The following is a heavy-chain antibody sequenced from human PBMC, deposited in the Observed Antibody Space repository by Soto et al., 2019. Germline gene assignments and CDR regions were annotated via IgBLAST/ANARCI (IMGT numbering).Heavy chain of an antibody. D-gene: IGHD3-22*01. V-gene: IGHV4-30-4*01. Sequence: SETLSLTCTVSGGSISSGDYYWSWIRQPPGKGLEWIGYIYYSGSTYYNPSLKSRVTISVDTSKNQFSLKLSSVTAADTAVYYCAREGYDSSGCYHYNWFDPWGQGTLVTVSS. CDR2: IYYSGST. J-gene: IGHJ5*02. CDR1: GGSISSGDYY. CDR3: AREGYDSSGCYHYNWFDP.